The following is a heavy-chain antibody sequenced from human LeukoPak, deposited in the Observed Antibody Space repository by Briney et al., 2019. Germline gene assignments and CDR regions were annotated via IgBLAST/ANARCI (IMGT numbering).Heavy chain of an antibody. CDR3: ARVALARPRWFDP. D-gene: IGHD6-6*01. CDR2: VYYSGST. J-gene: IGHJ5*02. CDR1: GGSISSSSSY. V-gene: IGHV4-39*07. Sequence: SETLSLTCTVSGGSISSSSSYWVWIRQPPGKGLEWIGTVYYSGSTYYNPSLKSRVTISVDTSKNQFSLKLSSVTAADTAVYYCARVALARPRWFDPWGQGTLVTVSS.